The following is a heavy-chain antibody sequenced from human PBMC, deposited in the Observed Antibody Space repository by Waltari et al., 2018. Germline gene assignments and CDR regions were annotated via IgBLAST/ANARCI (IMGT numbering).Heavy chain of an antibody. D-gene: IGHD2-15*01. CDR2: INAGNGNT. V-gene: IGHV1-3*01. Sequence: QVQLVQSGAEVKKPGASVKVSCKASGYPFTSYSMHWVRQAPGQRLEWMGWINAGNGNTKYAQKFQCRVTISRDTAASTDYMEVSSRRSEDTAVYDCARGHIRMWPWGQGTLVTVAS. J-gene: IGHJ5*02. CDR1: GYPFTSYS. CDR3: ARGHIRMWP.